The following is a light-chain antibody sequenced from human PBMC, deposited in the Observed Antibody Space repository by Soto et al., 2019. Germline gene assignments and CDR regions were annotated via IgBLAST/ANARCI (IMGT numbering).Light chain of an antibody. Sequence: EIVMTQTPLSSPVALGQPASISCRSSQSLVHNDGNTYLSWLHQRPGQPTRLLIYKISYRYSGVPDRFRGSGAGTEFTLTISRVEVQDVGVYYCMQATDVPHLTFGGRPKVEIK. V-gene: IGKV2-24*01. CDR3: MQATDVPHLT. J-gene: IGKJ4*01. CDR1: QSLVHNDGNTY. CDR2: KIS.